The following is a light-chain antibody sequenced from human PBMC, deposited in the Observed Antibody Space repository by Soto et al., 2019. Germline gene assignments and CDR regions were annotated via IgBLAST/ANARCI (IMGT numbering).Light chain of an antibody. Sequence: QSVLTQPASLSGSPGQSITISCTGTSSDVGGYNSVSWYQQHPGKAPKVIIFDVSSRPSGVSSRFSGSKFGNTASLTISGLQAEDEADYYCCSYGSRSTLYVFGAGTKVTVL. CDR1: SSDVGGYNS. J-gene: IGLJ1*01. CDR3: CSYGSRSTLYV. V-gene: IGLV2-14*03. CDR2: DVS.